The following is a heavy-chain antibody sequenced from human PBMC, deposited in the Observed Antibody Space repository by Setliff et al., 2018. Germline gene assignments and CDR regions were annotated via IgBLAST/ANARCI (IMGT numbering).Heavy chain of an antibody. D-gene: IGHD5-18*01. V-gene: IGHV4-59*08. CDR3: ARLPPLHTPMALTFDY. J-gene: IGHJ4*02. Sequence: TSETLSLTCTVSGGSVRGYYWSWIRQPPGKGLEWIGYMYYSGDTNYNPSLESRVTISVDTSKNQFSLELRSVTAADTAVYYCARLPPLHTPMALTFDYWGQGILVTVSS. CDR1: GGSVRGYY. CDR2: MYYSGDT.